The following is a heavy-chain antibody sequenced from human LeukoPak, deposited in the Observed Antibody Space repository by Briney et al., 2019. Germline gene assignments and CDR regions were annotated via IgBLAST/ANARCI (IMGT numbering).Heavy chain of an antibody. Sequence: SETLSLTCAVSGGSVSRSNWWNWVRQPPGKGLEWIGEIHHSGSTNYDPSLKSRVTMSVDKSKNQFSLKLSSVTAADTAVYYCARTEAFCSDTSCSNWFDPWGQGTLVTVSS. V-gene: IGHV4-4*02. J-gene: IGHJ5*02. D-gene: IGHD2-2*01. CDR2: IHHSGST. CDR3: ARTEAFCSDTSCSNWFDP. CDR1: GGSVSRSNW.